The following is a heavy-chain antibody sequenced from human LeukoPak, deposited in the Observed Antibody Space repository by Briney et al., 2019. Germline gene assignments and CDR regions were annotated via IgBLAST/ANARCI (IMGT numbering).Heavy chain of an antibody. J-gene: IGHJ4*02. CDR3: VRAHFDYSDPVFDY. CDR1: GGSMSSATYY. Sequence: PSETLSLTCTVSGGSMSSATYYWSWLRQPAGKGLEWIGRIYTTGNTKNNPSLKSRVTMSVDTSKNQFSLKLSSVTAADTAVYYCVRAHFDYSDPVFDYWGQGILVTVSS. D-gene: IGHD4-17*01. CDR2: IYTTGNT. V-gene: IGHV4-61*02.